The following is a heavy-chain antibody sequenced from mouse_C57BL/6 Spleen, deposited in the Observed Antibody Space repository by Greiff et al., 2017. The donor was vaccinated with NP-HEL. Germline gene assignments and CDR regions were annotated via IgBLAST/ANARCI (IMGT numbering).Heavy chain of an antibody. CDR2: IHPNSGST. V-gene: IGHV1-64*01. Sequence: QVQLQQPGAELVKPGASVKLSCKASGYTFTSYWMHWVKQRPGQGLEWIGMIHPNSGSTNYNEKFKSKATLTVDKSSSTAYMQLSSLTSEDSAVYYCARSRGWLLWYFDVWGTGTTVTVSS. J-gene: IGHJ1*03. D-gene: IGHD2-3*01. CDR1: GYTFTSYW. CDR3: ARSRGWLLWYFDV.